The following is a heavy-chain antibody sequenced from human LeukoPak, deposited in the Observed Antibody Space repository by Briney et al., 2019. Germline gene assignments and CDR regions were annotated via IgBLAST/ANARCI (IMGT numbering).Heavy chain of an antibody. CDR1: GGSISSYY. J-gene: IGHJ5*02. V-gene: IGHV4-4*07. CDR3: ARRYSSGWYDWFDP. Sequence: TTSETLSLTCTVSGGSISSYYWSWIRQPAGKGLEWIGRIYTSGSTNYNPSLKSRVTISVDTSKNQFSLKLSSVTAADTAVYYCARRYSSGWYDWFDPWGQGTLVTVSS. D-gene: IGHD6-19*01. CDR2: IYTSGST.